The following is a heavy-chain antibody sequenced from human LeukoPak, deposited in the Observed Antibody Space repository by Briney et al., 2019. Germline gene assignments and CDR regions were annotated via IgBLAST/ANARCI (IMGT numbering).Heavy chain of an antibody. CDR1: GYTFTSYD. Sequence: ASVKVSCKASGYTFTSYDINWVRQATGQGLERMGWMNPISGNTGHAQKFQGRVTMTRDTSISTAYMELSSLRSEDTAVYYCARGPPIRGYRYGYDTGYYYSYSMDVWGKGTTVTISS. CDR2: MNPISGNT. D-gene: IGHD5-18*01. CDR3: ARGPPIRGYRYGYDTGYYYSYSMDV. J-gene: IGHJ6*03. V-gene: IGHV1-8*01.